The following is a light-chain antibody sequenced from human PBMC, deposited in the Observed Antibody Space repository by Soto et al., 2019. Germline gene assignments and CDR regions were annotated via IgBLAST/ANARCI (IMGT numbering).Light chain of an antibody. J-gene: IGLJ1*01. CDR1: SSDIGGYNY. V-gene: IGLV2-14*01. CDR2: EVS. CDR3: SSYGSITTVV. Sequence: QSVLTQPASVSGSPGQSITISCTGTSSDIGGYNYVSWYQQHPGKAPKLIIYEVSNRPSGVSNRFSGSKSGNTASLTISGLQAEDESDYYCSSYGSITTVVFGTGTKVTVL.